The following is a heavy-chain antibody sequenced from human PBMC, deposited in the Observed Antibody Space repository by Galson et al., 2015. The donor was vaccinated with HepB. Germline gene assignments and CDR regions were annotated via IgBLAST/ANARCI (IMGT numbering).Heavy chain of an antibody. D-gene: IGHD3-22*01. CDR1: GFTFSSYE. CDR2: ISSSGSTI. Sequence: SLRLSCAASGFTFSSYEMNWVRQAPGKGLEWVSYISSSGSTIYYADSVKGRFTISRDNAKNSLYLQMNSLRAEDTAVYYCARGTDYYDSSGYYYAWGQGTLVTVSS. J-gene: IGHJ5*02. CDR3: ARGTDYYDSSGYYYA. V-gene: IGHV3-48*03.